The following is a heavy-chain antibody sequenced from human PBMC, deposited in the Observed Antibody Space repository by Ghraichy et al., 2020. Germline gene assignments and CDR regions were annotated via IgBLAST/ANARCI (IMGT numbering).Heavy chain of an antibody. V-gene: IGHV3-23*01. J-gene: IGHJ1*01. Sequence: GGSLRLSCAASGFTFSNYAMSWVRQAPGKGLEWVSTISGSGGRTYYAASVKGRFTISRDNSKNTLYLQMNSLRAEDTAVYYCAKAARQYDSTGNYLEYFQNWGQGTLVTVSS. D-gene: IGHD3-22*01. CDR1: GFTFSNYA. CDR2: ISGSGGRT. CDR3: AKAARQYDSTGNYLEYFQN.